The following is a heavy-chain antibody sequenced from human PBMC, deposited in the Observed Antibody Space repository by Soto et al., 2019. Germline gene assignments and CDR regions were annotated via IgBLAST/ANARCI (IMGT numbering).Heavy chain of an antibody. J-gene: IGHJ6*02. V-gene: IGHV4-4*02. CDR2: IFHSGRT. Sequence: QVHLQESGPGLVKPSGTLSLTCAVSGGSITITNWWNWVRQPPGKGLEWIGEIFHSGRTNYNPSLKSRVTMSVDKSKNQFSLNLSSVTAADTAMYYFATRTYYGDRCMDVWGQGTTVTVSS. CDR3: ATRTYYGDRCMDV. CDR1: GGSITITNW. D-gene: IGHD4-17*01.